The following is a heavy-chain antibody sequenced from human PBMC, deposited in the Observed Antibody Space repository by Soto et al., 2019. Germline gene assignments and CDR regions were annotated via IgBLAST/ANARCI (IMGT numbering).Heavy chain of an antibody. J-gene: IGHJ6*03. V-gene: IGHV3-23*01. D-gene: IGHD2-2*01. Sequence: GGSLRLSCVASGFTFSSYAMSWVRQAPGKGLEWVSAISGSGGSTYYADSVKGRFTISRDNSKNTLYLQMNSLRAEDTAVYYCAKDGIPAATHYYYYYYMDVWGKGTTVTVSS. CDR2: ISGSGGST. CDR1: GFTFSSYA. CDR3: AKDGIPAATHYYYYYYMDV.